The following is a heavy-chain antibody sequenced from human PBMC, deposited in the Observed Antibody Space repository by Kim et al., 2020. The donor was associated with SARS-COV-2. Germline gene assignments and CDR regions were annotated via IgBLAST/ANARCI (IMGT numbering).Heavy chain of an antibody. Sequence: DGTTHYADSVKGRFTISRDNSKNTLFLQMNSLRAEDTALYYCAKDFASDYWGQGTLVTVSS. D-gene: IGHD3-3*01. V-gene: IGHV3-23*01. CDR3: AKDFASDY. J-gene: IGHJ4*02. CDR2: DGTT.